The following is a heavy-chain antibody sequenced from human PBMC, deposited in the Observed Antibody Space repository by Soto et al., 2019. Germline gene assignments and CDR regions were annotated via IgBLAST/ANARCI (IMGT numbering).Heavy chain of an antibody. CDR3: AKEIGDSNDYPLDY. J-gene: IGHJ4*02. CDR1: GFTFSSLG. D-gene: IGHD3-16*01. CDR2: ISNDGTGK. Sequence: QVQLVESGGGVVQPGRSLRLSCAASGFTFSSLGMHWVRQAPGKGLEWVAIISNDGTGKYYADSVKGRFTISRDNSRNTLDLQRNSLRTEDTAVYYCAKEIGDSNDYPLDYWGQGTLVTVSS. V-gene: IGHV3-30*18.